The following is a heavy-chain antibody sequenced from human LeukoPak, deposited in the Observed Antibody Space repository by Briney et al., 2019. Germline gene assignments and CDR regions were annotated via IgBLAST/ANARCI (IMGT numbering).Heavy chain of an antibody. CDR1: GGSFGGYY. V-gene: IGHV4-34*01. CDR2: INHSGST. J-gene: IGHJ4*02. D-gene: IGHD3-22*01. CDR3: ARGMYYYDSSGYYQTYYFDY. Sequence: PSETLSLTCAVYGGSFGGYYWSWIRQPPGKGLEWIGEINHSGSTNYNPSLKSRVTISVDTSKNQFSLKLSSVTAADTAVYYCARGMYYYDSSGYYQTYYFDYWGQGTLVTVSS.